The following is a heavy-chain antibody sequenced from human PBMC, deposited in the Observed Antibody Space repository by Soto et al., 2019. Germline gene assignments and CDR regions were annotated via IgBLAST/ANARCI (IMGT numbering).Heavy chain of an antibody. CDR3: ARDGAGDGTNYYGIDV. V-gene: IGHV1-69*01. Sequence: ASSWPYHAKKQGLEWMGGIIAICGTANYEQKLQGRVTITADESTSTAYMELSSLRSEDTAVYYFARDGAGDGTNYYGIDVWAQGPTGT. D-gene: IGHD6-19*01. CDR1: A. J-gene: IGHJ6*02. CDR2: IIAICGTA.